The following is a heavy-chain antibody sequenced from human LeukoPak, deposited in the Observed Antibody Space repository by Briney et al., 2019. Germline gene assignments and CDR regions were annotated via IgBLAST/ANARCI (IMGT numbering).Heavy chain of an antibody. CDR3: ARAQGTVTNPFPHYYYYMDV. D-gene: IGHD4-17*01. J-gene: IGHJ6*03. Sequence: SETLSLTCTVSGGSISSGGYYWSWIRQHPGKGLEWIGYIYYSGSTYYNPSLKSRVTISVDTSKNQFSLKLSSVTAADTAVYYCARAQGTVTNPFPHYYYYMDVWGKGTTVTVSS. V-gene: IGHV4-31*03. CDR2: IYYSGST. CDR1: GGSISSGGYY.